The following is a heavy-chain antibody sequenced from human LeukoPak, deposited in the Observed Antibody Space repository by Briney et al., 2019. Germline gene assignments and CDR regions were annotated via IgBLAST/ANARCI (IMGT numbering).Heavy chain of an antibody. CDR2: IYYTGGT. J-gene: IGHJ3*02. Sequence: SETLSLTCTVSGDSITSGSYYWAWIRQHPGKDPEWIGYIYYTGGTHYNPSLKSRLTISVDTSENHFSLKLSSVTAADTAIYFCARAPGAFDIWGQGTMVTVSS. V-gene: IGHV4-31*03. CDR1: GDSITSGSYY. CDR3: ARAPGAFDI.